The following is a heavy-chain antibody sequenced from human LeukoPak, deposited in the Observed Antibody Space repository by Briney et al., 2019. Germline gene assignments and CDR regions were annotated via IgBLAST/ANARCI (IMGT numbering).Heavy chain of an antibody. CDR1: GFTFTSYW. D-gene: IGHD3-3*01. J-gene: IGHJ4*02. V-gene: IGHV3-7*01. Sequence: GGSLRLSCAASGFTFTSYWMTWVRQAPGKGLEWLANIKQDGSATYYGDSVKGRFTISRDNSKNTLYLQMNSLRAEDTAVYYCARDERLFGITTSYFDYWGQGTLVTVSS. CDR2: IKQDGSAT. CDR3: ARDERLFGITTSYFDY.